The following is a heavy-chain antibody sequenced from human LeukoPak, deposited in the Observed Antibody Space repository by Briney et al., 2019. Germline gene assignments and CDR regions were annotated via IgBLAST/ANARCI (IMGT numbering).Heavy chain of an antibody. CDR3: ARTYYYDSSGYWNDAFDI. D-gene: IGHD3-22*01. CDR1: GGSFSGYY. CDR2: INDSGST. V-gene: IGHV4-34*01. Sequence: SESLSLTCAVYGGSFSGYYWSWIRQPPGKGLEWIGEINDSGSTNYNPSLKSRVTISVDTSKNQFSLKLSSVTAADAAVYYCARTYYYDSSGYWNDAFDIWGQGTMVTVSS. J-gene: IGHJ3*02.